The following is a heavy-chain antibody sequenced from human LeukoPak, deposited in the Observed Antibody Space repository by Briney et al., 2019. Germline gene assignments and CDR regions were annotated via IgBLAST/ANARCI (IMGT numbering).Heavy chain of an antibody. CDR2: ISSSGSYI. D-gene: IGHD5-18*01. Sequence: GGSLRLSCAVSGFSFADEYMSWIRQAPGKGLEWVSSISSSGSYIYYADSVKGRFTISRDNAKNSLHLQMNSLRAEDTAVYYCARGSGVQVWSSLDYWGQGTLVTVSS. V-gene: IGHV3-11*04. CDR1: GFSFADEY. J-gene: IGHJ4*02. CDR3: ARGSGVQVWSSLDY.